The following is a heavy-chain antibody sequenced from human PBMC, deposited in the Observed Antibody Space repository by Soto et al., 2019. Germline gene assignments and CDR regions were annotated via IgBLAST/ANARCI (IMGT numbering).Heavy chain of an antibody. Sequence: GGSLRLSCAASGFTFNNYEMNWVRQSPGEGLEWVSCISGSGSAIYYSDSVRGRFTISRDNAKNSLYLQMNSLRVEDTAVYYCARDLRLFDRSGFYYHYHYGMDVWGQGTTVTVSS. J-gene: IGHJ6*02. CDR3: ARDLRLFDRSGFYYHYHYGMDV. CDR2: ISGSGSAI. CDR1: GFTFNNYE. D-gene: IGHD3-22*01. V-gene: IGHV3-48*03.